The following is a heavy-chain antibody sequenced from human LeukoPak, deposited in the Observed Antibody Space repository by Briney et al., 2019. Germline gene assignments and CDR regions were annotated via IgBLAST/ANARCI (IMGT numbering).Heavy chain of an antibody. J-gene: IGHJ4*02. D-gene: IGHD2-21*02. V-gene: IGHV4-59*01. CDR3: AGQNCGGDCWVRY. CDR2: TYYSGST. CDR1: GGSISSYF. Sequence: SETLSLTCTVSGGSISSYFWIWIRQSPGKGLEWIGYTYYSGSTNYNPSLKSRVTISVDMSKNQFSLKLSSVTAADTAVYYCAGQNCGGDCWVRYWGQGTLVTVSS.